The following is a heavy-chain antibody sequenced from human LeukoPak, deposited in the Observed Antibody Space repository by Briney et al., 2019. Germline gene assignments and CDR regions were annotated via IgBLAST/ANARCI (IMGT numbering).Heavy chain of an antibody. Sequence: SETLSLTCTVSGGSISSYYWSWIRQPPGKGLEWIGYIYDSGNTKYNSSLKSRVTISVDTSKNQFSLKLSSVTAADTAVYYCARHSEPNSNLLWFDPWGQGTLVTVSS. D-gene: IGHD2/OR15-2a*01. J-gene: IGHJ5*02. CDR1: GGSISSYY. V-gene: IGHV4-59*08. CDR3: ARHSEPNSNLLWFDP. CDR2: IYDSGNT.